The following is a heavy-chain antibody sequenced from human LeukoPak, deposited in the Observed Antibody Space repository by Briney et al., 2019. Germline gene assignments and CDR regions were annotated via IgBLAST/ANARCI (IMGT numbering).Heavy chain of an antibody. CDR2: IFSGGST. V-gene: IGHV3-53*01. J-gene: IGHJ4*02. Sequence: GGSLRLSCAASGVTVSSNYMSWVRQAPGKGLEWVSVIFSGGSTYYADSVKGRFTISRDNSKNTLYLQMNSLRVEDTAVYYCARDAPYSSSWGNFDCWGQGTLVTVSS. D-gene: IGHD6-13*01. CDR3: ARDAPYSSSWGNFDC. CDR1: GVTVSSNY.